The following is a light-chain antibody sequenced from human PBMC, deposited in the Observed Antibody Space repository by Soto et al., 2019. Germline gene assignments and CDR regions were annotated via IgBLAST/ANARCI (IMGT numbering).Light chain of an antibody. CDR3: ETWDSNTRV. J-gene: IGLJ3*02. CDR2: LESSGSY. V-gene: IGLV4-60*02. CDR1: SGHSSYI. Sequence: QPVLTQSSSASASLGSSVKLTCTLSSGHSSYIIAWHQQQPGKAPRYLMKLESSGSYNKGSGVPDRFSGSSSGADPYLTISNLQFEDEADYYCETWDSNTRVFGGGTKLTVL.